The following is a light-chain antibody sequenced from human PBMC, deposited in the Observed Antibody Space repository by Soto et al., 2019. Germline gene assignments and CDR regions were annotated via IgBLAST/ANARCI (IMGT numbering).Light chain of an antibody. CDR3: QQRSNWPPLWT. CDR1: QSVSSY. CDR2: DAS. Sequence: EIVLTQSPASLSLSPGERATVPCRASQSVSSYLAWYQQKPGQAPRLLIYDASNRATGIPARFSGSGSGTDFTLTISSLEPEDFAVYYCQQRSNWPPLWTFGQGTKVDI. J-gene: IGKJ1*01. V-gene: IGKV3-11*01.